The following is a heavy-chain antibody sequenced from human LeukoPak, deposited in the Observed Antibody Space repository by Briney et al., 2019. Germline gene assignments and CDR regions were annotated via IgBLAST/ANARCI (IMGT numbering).Heavy chain of an antibody. Sequence: SETLSLTCTVSGGSISSYYWSWIRQPPAKGLEWIGYIYYSGSTNYNPSLKSRVTISVDTSKNQFSLRLSSVTAADTAVYYCARVTAYMTEDYFDYWGQGTLITVSS. CDR1: GGSISSYY. D-gene: IGHD1-14*01. CDR3: ARVTAYMTEDYFDY. CDR2: IYYSGST. V-gene: IGHV4-59*01. J-gene: IGHJ4*02.